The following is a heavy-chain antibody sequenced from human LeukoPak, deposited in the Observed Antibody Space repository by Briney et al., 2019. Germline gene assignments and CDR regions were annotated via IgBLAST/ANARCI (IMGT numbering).Heavy chain of an antibody. J-gene: IGHJ4*02. Sequence: GGSLRLSCVASGFTFTSYTMNWVRQAPGKGLEWVSYISSSGSAKYYADSVKGRFTISRDNAKNSLSLQMNSLRAEDTAVYYCARGSQWDLLGSCDYWGQGTLVAVSS. CDR3: ARGSQWDLLGSCDY. CDR1: GFTFTSYT. D-gene: IGHD1-26*01. CDR2: ISSSGSAK. V-gene: IGHV3-48*04.